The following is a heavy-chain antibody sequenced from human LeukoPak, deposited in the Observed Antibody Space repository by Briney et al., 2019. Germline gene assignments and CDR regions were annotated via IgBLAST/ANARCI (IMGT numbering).Heavy chain of an antibody. J-gene: IGHJ4*02. CDR3: ARDVYYYDSSGYSQSLRFDY. CDR1: GYTLSYA. Sequence: SCKASGYTLSYAMNWVRQAPGKGLEWVSYISSSGSTIYYADSVKGRFTISRDNPKNSLYLQMNSLRAEDTAVYYCARDVYYYDSSGYSQSLRFDYWGQGTLVTVSS. V-gene: IGHV3-48*03. CDR2: ISSSGSTI. D-gene: IGHD3-22*01.